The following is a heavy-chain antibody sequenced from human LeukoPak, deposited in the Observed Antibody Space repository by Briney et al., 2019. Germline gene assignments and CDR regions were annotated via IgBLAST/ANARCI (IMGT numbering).Heavy chain of an antibody. Sequence: SETLSLTCTVSGGSISSYYWSWIRQPAGKGLEWIGRIYTSGSTNYNPSLKSRVTMSVDTSKNQFSLKLSSVTAADTAVYYCARGTYYGSGSRYYFDYWGQGTLVTVSS. CDR1: GGSISSYY. CDR2: IYTSGST. J-gene: IGHJ4*02. D-gene: IGHD3-10*01. V-gene: IGHV4-4*07. CDR3: ARGTYYGSGSRYYFDY.